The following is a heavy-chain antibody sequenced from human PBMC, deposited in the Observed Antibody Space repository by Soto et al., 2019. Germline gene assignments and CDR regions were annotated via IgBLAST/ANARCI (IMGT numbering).Heavy chain of an antibody. V-gene: IGHV3-23*01. CDR1: GFTFSSYA. D-gene: IGHD2-15*01. CDR3: AKDPRNCSGGSCYFFDY. CDR2: ISGSGGST. J-gene: IGHJ4*02. Sequence: GGSLRLSCAASGFTFSSYAMSWVRQAPGKGLEWVSAISGSGGSTYYADSVKGRFTISRDNSKNTLYLQMNSLRAEDTAVYYCAKDPRNCSGGSCYFFDYWGQGTLVTVSS.